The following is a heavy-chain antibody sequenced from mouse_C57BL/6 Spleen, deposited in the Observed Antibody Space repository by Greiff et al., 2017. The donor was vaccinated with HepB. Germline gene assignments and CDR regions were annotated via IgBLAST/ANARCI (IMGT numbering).Heavy chain of an antibody. V-gene: IGHV1-81*01. D-gene: IGHD1-1*01. J-gene: IGHJ4*01. CDR2: IYPRSGNT. Sequence: QVHVKQSGAELARPGASVKLSCKASGYTFTSYGISWVKQRTGQGLEWIGEIYPRSGNTYYNEKFKGKATLTADKSSSTAYMELRSLTSEDSAVYFGARWGPYGSSYDYYAMDYWGQGTSVTVSS. CDR3: ARWGPYGSSYDYYAMDY. CDR1: GYTFTSYG.